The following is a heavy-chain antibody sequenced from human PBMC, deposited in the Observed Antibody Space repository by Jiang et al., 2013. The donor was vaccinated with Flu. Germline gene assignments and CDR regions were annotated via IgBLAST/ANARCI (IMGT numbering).Heavy chain of an antibody. J-gene: IGHJ6*03. Sequence: GLVWVARINADGSGATYADAVKGRFTSSRDNAENTVYLQMNSLRADDTAVYYCARSGRYGSNRSNYLFYSYMDFWGQRGPRSPSR. D-gene: IGHD5-24*01. CDR3: ARSGRYGSNRSNYLFYSYMDF. CDR2: INADGSGA. V-gene: IGHV3-74*01.